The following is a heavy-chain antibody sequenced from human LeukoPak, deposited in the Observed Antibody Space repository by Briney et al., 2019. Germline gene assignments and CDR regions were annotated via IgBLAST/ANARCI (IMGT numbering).Heavy chain of an antibody. CDR2: ISWNSGSI. V-gene: IGHV3-9*01. J-gene: IGHJ3*02. CDR3: AKLGGSRRTVRGAFDI. CDR1: GFTFDDYA. D-gene: IGHD3-16*01. Sequence: PGGSLRLSCAASGFTFDDYAMHWVRQAPGKGLEWVSGISWNSGSIGYADSVKGRFTISRDNAKNSLYLQMNSLRAEDTALYYCAKLGGSRRTVRGAFDIWGQGTMATVSS.